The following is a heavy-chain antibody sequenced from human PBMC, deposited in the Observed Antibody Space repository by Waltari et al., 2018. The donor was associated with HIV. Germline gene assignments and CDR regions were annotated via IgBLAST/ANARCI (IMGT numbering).Heavy chain of an antibody. CDR1: GFTFISSG. D-gene: IGHD1-26*01. CDR2: IWYDGNNK. V-gene: IGHV3-33*01. Sequence: QVLLVESGGGVVQPGRSLRLSCAASGFTFISSGMHWVRQAPGQGLEWVAVIWYDGNNKYYADSVKGRFTISRDNSKNTLYLQMNSLRAEDTAVYYCARSLVGATYYFDYWGQGTLVTVSS. J-gene: IGHJ4*02. CDR3: ARSLVGATYYFDY.